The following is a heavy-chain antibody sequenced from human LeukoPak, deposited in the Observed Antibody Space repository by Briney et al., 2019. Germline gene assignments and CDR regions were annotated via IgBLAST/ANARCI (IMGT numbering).Heavy chain of an antibody. CDR1: GFTFSRYD. V-gene: IGHV3-48*03. CDR2: IHSGGNTI. Sequence: PGGSLRLSCVASGFTFSRYDMNWVRLAPGKGLEWVSYIHSGGNTIYYADSVKGRFTISRDYAKNSLYLQMNNLRAEDTAVYYCVRKLTGTTYFDYWGQGTLATVSS. CDR3: VRKLTGTTYFDY. J-gene: IGHJ4*02. D-gene: IGHD1-1*01.